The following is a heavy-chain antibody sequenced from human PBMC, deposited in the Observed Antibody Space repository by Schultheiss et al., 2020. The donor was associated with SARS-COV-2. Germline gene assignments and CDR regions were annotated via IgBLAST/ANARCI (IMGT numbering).Heavy chain of an antibody. CDR3: ARVEYYYDSSGYFDY. Sequence: GGSLRLSCAASGFTFSDYYMSWIRQAPGKGLEWVANIKQDGSEKYYVDSVKGRFTISRDNAKNSLYLQMNSLRAEDTAVYYCARVEYYYDSSGYFDYWGQGTLVTVSS. V-gene: IGHV3-7*03. D-gene: IGHD3-22*01. J-gene: IGHJ4*02. CDR2: IKQDGSEK. CDR1: GFTFSDYY.